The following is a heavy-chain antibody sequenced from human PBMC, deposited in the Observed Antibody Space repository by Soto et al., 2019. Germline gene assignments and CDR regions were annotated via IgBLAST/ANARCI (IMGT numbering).Heavy chain of an antibody. Sequence: QITLKESGPTLVKPTQTLTLTCTFSGFSLTSPGVGVGWIRQPPGEALECLALIYWDDDYRYSPSLRSRLTITKDTTKNPVVLTLANMDPVDTATYFRAHRNDYCDYGGGFGYLGQGTMVTVSS. CDR1: GFSLTSPGVG. V-gene: IGHV2-5*02. J-gene: IGHJ4*02. CDR3: AHRNDYCDYGGGFGY. CDR2: IYWDDDY. D-gene: IGHD4-17*01.